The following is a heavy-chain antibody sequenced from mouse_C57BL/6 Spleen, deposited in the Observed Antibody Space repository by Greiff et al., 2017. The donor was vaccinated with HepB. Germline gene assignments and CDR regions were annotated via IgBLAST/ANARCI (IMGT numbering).Heavy chain of an antibody. V-gene: IGHV6-6*01. D-gene: IGHD2-3*01. CDR2: IRNKANNHAT. J-gene: IGHJ1*03. CDR3: TRHEWLLLHWYFDV. CDR1: GFTFSDAW. Sequence: DVMLVESGGGLVQPGGSMKLSCAASGFTFSDAWMDWVRQSPEKGLEWVAEIRNKANNHATYYAESVKGRFTISRDDSKSSVYLQMNSLRAEDTGIYYCTRHEWLLLHWYFDVWGTGTTVTVSS.